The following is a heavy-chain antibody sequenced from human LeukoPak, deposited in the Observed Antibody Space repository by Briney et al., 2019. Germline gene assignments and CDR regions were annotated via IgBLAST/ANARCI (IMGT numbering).Heavy chain of an antibody. D-gene: IGHD4-17*01. CDR1: GFTFSDYY. J-gene: IGHJ4*02. V-gene: IGHV3-11*05. CDR2: ISGRSTFT. Sequence: GGSLRLSCAASGFTFSDYYMSWGRQAPGKGLEWVSYISGRSTFTKYADSVKGRFTISRDNAKNSLYLQMNSLRAEDTAVYYCARDGAGDYVDYWGQGTLVTVSS. CDR3: ARDGAGDYVDY.